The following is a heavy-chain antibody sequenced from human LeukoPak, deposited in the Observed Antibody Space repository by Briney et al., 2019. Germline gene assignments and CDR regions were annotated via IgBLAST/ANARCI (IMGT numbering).Heavy chain of an antibody. CDR2: ISGSGGST. CDR1: GFTFSSFA. CDR3: AKARSSTVTTSFDY. J-gene: IGHJ4*02. D-gene: IGHD4-17*01. V-gene: IGHV3-23*01. Sequence: GGSLRLSCAASGFTFSSFAMTWVRQAPGEGLEWVSTISGSGGSTYYADSVKGRFTISRDNSKNTLYLQMNSLRAEDTAVYYCAKARSSTVTTSFDYWGQGTLVTVSS.